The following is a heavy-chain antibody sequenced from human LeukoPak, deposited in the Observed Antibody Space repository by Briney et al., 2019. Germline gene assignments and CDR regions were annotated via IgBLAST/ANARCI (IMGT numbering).Heavy chain of an antibody. J-gene: IGHJ6*03. CDR2: MNPNSGNT. CDR3: ARGHRYYYDRSGYSSYYYMDV. V-gene: IGHV1-8*03. D-gene: IGHD3-22*01. Sequence: ASVKVSCKASGYTFTSYDINWVRQATGQGLEWMGWMNPNSGNTGYAQKFQGRVTITRNTSISTAYMELSRLRSEDTAVYYCARGHRYYYDRSGYSSYYYMDVWGKGPRSPSP. CDR1: GYTFTSYD.